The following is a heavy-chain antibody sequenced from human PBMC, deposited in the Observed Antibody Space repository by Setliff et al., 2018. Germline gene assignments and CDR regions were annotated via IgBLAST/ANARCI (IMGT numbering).Heavy chain of an antibody. CDR2: ISGYSGKT. D-gene: IGHD3-22*01. CDR1: GYTFTTYG. J-gene: IGHJ4*02. V-gene: IGHV1-18*01. CDR3: ARINFYVSSGYYYAPDY. Sequence: ASVKVSCKASGYTFTTYGIAWVRQAPGQGLDWMGWISGYSGKTFYAPKFQDRVTMTTDTSTGTAYLDLRSLTSDDTAVYYCARINFYVSSGYYYAPDYWGQGTLVTVSS.